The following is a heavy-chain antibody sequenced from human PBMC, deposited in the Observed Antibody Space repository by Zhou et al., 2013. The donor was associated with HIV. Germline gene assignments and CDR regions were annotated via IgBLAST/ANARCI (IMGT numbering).Heavy chain of an antibody. CDR3: ATSRQWLVTRGASDI. D-gene: IGHD6-19*01. CDR1: AYSLTELS. Sequence: QVQLVQSGADVKKPGTSVRVSCQVLAYSLTELSIHWVRQSPEKGRFDPEDGGGIYAEKFKGRVAITEDTSTDTAYLEMKSLRSDDTAIYYCATSRQWLVTRGASDIWGQGTLITVST. CDR2: FDPEDGGG. V-gene: IGHV1-24*01. J-gene: IGHJ4*03.